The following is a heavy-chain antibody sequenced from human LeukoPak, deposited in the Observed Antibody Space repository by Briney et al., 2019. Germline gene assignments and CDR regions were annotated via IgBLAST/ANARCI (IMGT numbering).Heavy chain of an antibody. CDR3: ARDRGGSYSAIDY. V-gene: IGHV3-48*02. D-gene: IGHD2-15*01. Sequence: GGSLRLSCAASGFTFSSYSLNWVRQAPGKGLEGGSFISSSSITIYYADSVKGRFTICRDNAEKSLYMQMNSLRDEDTAVYYCARDRGGSYSAIDYWGQGTLVTVSS. CDR2: ISSSSITI. J-gene: IGHJ4*02. CDR1: GFTFSSYS.